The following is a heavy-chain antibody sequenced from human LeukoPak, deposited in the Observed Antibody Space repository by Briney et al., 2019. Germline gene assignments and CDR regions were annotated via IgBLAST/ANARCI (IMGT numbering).Heavy chain of an antibody. CDR1: GFTFSSNS. V-gene: IGHV3-48*04. CDR2: ISSSSSTI. D-gene: IGHD3-3*01. J-gene: IGHJ6*03. CDR3: ARVVEDYYSYYMDV. Sequence: GGSLRLSCAASGFTFSSNSVNWVRQAPGKGLEWVSYISSSSSTIYYADSVKGRFTISRDNARNSLYLQMNSLRAEDTAVYYCARVVEDYYSYYMDVWGKGTTVTVSS.